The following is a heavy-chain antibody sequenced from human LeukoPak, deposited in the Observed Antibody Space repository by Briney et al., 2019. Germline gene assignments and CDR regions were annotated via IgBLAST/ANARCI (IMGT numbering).Heavy chain of an antibody. CDR2: INWNSVSA. J-gene: IGHJ4*02. V-gene: IGHV3-9*01. Sequence: PGGSLRLSCVASGFTFDDYAMHWVRQAPGKGLEWVAGINWNSVSAVYADSLKGRLTISRDNAKNSLFLQMNSLRAEDTAVYYCARGADDYVWGSYRPIYYFDSWGQGTLVTVSS. CDR1: GFTFDDYA. CDR3: ARGADDYVWGSYRPIYYFDS. D-gene: IGHD3-16*02.